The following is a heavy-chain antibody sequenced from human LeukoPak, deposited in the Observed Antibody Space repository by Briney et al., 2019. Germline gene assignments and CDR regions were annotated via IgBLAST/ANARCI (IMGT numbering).Heavy chain of an antibody. CDR1: GYSFTSYW. Sequence: GESLKISCKGSGYSFTSYWIGWVRQMPGKGLEWMGIIYSGDSDTRYSPSFQGQVTISADKSISTAYLQWSSLKASDTAMYYCASRNPDYDFWSGYPEYYMDVWGKGTTVTVSS. V-gene: IGHV5-51*01. CDR3: ASRNPDYDFWSGYPEYYMDV. J-gene: IGHJ6*03. CDR2: IYSGDSDT. D-gene: IGHD3-3*01.